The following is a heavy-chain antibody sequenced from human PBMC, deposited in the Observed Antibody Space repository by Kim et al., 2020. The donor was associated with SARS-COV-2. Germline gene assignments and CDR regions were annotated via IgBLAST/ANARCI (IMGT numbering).Heavy chain of an antibody. Sequence: GESLKISCAGSGFTFSGSSIHWVRQASGKGLEWVARIRSKANNYVTTYSASVKGRFTVSRDDSENTAYLQMNSLQTDDMAVYYCTRPAMKDTAMVMGADWGQGTLVTVSS. CDR3: TRPAMKDTAMVMGAD. V-gene: IGHV3-73*01. J-gene: IGHJ4*02. D-gene: IGHD5-18*01. CDR2: IRSKANNYVT. CDR1: GFTFSGSS.